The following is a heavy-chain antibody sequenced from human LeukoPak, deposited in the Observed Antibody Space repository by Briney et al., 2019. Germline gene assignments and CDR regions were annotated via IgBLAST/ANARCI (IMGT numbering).Heavy chain of an antibody. J-gene: IGHJ4*02. V-gene: IGHV4-61*02. D-gene: IGHD2-15*01. Sequence: SQTLSLTCTVSGGSISSGSYYWSWIRQPAGKGLEWIGRIYTSGSTNYNPSLKSRVTISVDTSKNQFSLKLSSVTAADTAVYYCASTYCSGGSCYYLVYWGQGTLVTVS. CDR2: IYTSGST. CDR1: GGSISSGSYY. CDR3: ASTYCSGGSCYYLVY.